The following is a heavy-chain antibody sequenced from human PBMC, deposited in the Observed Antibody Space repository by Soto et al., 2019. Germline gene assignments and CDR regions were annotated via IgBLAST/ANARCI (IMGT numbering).Heavy chain of an antibody. D-gene: IGHD3-3*01. V-gene: IGHV3-11*01. CDR2: ISSSGSTI. Sequence: GGSLRLSCAASGFTFSDYYMSWIRQAPGKGLEWVSYISSSGSTIYYADSVKGRFTISRDNAKNSLYLQMNSLRAEDTAVYYCAREIPRLGDFWSGYPGPLFDYWGQGTLVTVSS. CDR3: AREIPRLGDFWSGYPGPLFDY. CDR1: GFTFSDYY. J-gene: IGHJ4*02.